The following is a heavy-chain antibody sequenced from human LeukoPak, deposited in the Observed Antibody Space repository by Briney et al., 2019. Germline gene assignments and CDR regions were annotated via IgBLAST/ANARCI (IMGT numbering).Heavy chain of an antibody. D-gene: IGHD3-22*01. CDR1: GITFTSYL. Sequence: PGGSLRLSCAASGITFTSYLMNWVRQAPGKGLEWVSSISSSGGDTYYANSVKGRFTISRDNAKNSLYLQMSSLRADDAAVYYSRRGCEVSVYYLADFDYWGQGTLVTVSS. CDR3: RRGCEVSVYYLADFDY. CDR2: ISSSGGDT. J-gene: IGHJ4*02. V-gene: IGHV3-21*03.